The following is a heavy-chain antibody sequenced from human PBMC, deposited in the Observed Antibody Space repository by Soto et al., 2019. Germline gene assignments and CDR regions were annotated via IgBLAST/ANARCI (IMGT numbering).Heavy chain of an antibody. D-gene: IGHD2-21*02. CDR1: GYPLTELS. V-gene: IGHV1-24*01. CDR3: ATGIVVVTARTFDY. J-gene: IGHJ4*02. Sequence: GSVKVCFKVSGYPLTELSMHWVRQAPGKGLEWMGGFDPEDGETIYAQKFQGRVTMTEDTSTDTAYMELSSLRSEDTAVYYCATGIVVVTARTFDYWGQGTLVTVS. CDR2: FDPEDGET.